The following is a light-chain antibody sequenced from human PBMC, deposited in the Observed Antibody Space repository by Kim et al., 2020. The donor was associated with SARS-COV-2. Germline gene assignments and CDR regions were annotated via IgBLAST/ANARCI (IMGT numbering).Light chain of an antibody. V-gene: IGLV3-9*01. CDR3: QVWDNNTWV. CDR2: RDS. Sequence: SAALGQTASITCGGDHIGSKHVHWYQQKAGQAPVLVIYRDSSRPAEIPERFSGSNSGNTATLTVSRAQAGDEADYYCQVWDNNTWVFGAGTQLTVL. CDR1: HIGSKH. J-gene: IGLJ3*02.